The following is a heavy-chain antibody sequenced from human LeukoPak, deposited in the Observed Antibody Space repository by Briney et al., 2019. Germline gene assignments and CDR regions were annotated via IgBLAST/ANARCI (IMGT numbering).Heavy chain of an antibody. Sequence: ASVKVSCKASGYTFTSYYMHWVRQAPGQGLEWMGIINPSGGSTSYAQKFQGRVTITADESTSTAYMELSSLRSEDTAVYYCAREKTTVVTDYYFDYWGQGTLVTVSS. V-gene: IGHV1-46*01. CDR2: INPSGGST. J-gene: IGHJ4*02. CDR1: GYTFTSYY. CDR3: AREKTTVVTDYYFDY. D-gene: IGHD4-23*01.